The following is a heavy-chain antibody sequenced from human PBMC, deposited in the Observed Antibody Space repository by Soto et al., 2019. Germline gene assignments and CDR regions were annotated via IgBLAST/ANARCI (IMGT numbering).Heavy chain of an antibody. Sequence: SVKVSCMASGGPLNNFAISLVRQAPGQGLEWMGGIIPIFDTTIYAQRFRGRVTISADASTNTAYMELSSLRSEDTAVYYCARRHCSGGSCYKWFDPWGQGTLVTVSS. CDR2: IIPIFDTT. V-gene: IGHV1-69*13. J-gene: IGHJ5*02. CDR3: ARRHCSGGSCYKWFDP. D-gene: IGHD2-15*01. CDR1: GGPLNNFA.